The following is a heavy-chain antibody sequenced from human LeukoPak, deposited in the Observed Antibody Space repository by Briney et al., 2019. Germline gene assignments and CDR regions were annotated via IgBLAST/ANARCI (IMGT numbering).Heavy chain of an antibody. CDR1: GYTFTVYY. CDR3: AREIGGILVFDY. V-gene: IGHV1-2*02. CDR2: INPNSGDS. Sequence: GASVKVSCKASGYTFTVYYMHWVRQAPGQGLEWMGWINPNSGDSHHAQKFQGRVTMTRDTSISTAYMELSRLRSDDTAVYYCAREIGGILVFDYWGQGTLVTVSS. J-gene: IGHJ4*02. D-gene: IGHD5-18*01.